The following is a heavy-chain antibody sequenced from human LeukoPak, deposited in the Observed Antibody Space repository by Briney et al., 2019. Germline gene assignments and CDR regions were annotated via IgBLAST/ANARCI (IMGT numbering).Heavy chain of an antibody. CDR3: ARQGGGYRYGFENYFDY. D-gene: IGHD5-18*01. J-gene: IGHJ4*02. CDR1: GGSISSGGYY. CDR2: IYYSGST. Sequence: SQTLSLTCTVSGGSISSGGYYWSWIRQHPGKGLEWIGYIYYSGSTYYNPSLKSRVTISVDTSKNQFSLKLSSVTAADTAVYYCARQGGGYRYGFENYFDYWGQGTLVTVSS. V-gene: IGHV4-31*03.